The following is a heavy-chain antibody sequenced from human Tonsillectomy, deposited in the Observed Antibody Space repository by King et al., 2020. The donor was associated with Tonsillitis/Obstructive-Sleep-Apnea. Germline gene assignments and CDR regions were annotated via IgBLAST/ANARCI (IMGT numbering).Heavy chain of an antibody. CDR3: ARDGQYYDFWCGYYNGNYYYYYYMDV. D-gene: IGHD3-3*01. Sequence: VQLVQSGAEVKKPGSSVKVSCKASGGTFSSYAISWVRQAPGQGLEWMGGIIPIFGTANYAQKFQGRVTITADESTSTAYMELSSLRSEDTAVYYCARDGQYYDFWCGYYNGNYYYYYYMDVWGKGTTVTVSS. J-gene: IGHJ6*03. CDR2: IIPIFGTA. CDR1: GGTFSSYA. V-gene: IGHV1-69*12.